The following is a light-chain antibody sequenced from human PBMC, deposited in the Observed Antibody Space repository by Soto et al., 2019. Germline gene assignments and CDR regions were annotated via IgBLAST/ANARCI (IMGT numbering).Light chain of an antibody. CDR1: QSVSRN. CDR3: QQYNKWLWT. J-gene: IGKJ1*01. Sequence: EIVMTQSPATLSVSPGERATLSCRARQSVSRNVAWYQQKPGQAPRLLIHDASTSATVISIRFSGSGSGTEFTLTISSLQSEDFAVYYCQQYNKWLWTFGQGTKVEIK. CDR2: DAS. V-gene: IGKV3-15*01.